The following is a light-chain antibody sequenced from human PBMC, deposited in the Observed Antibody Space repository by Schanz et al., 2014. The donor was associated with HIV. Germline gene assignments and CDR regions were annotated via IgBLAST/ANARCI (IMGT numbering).Light chain of an antibody. CDR1: SSDVGNYDY. CDR3: SSYTGSSSVI. Sequence: QSALIQPPSVSGSPGQSVTISCTGTSSDVGNYDYLSWYQQHPGTVPKPMIYNVNTQPSRVPDRFSGSKSGNTASMTISGLQPEDEADYYCSSYTGSSSVIFGGGTKLTVL. J-gene: IGLJ2*01. CDR2: NVN. V-gene: IGLV2-18*02.